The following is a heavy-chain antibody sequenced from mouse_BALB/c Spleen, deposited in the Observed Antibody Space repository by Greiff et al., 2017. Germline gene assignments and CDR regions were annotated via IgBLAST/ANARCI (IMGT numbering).Heavy chain of an antibody. CDR1: GFTFSSFG. CDR3: ARGWLPHYAMDY. V-gene: IGHV5-17*02. CDR2: ISSGSSTI. Sequence: EVKLVESGGGLVQPGGSRKLSCAASGFTFSSFGMHWVRQAPEKGLEWVAYISSGSSTIYYADTVKGRFTISRDNPKNTLFLQMTSLRSEDTAMFYCARGWLPHYAMDYWGQGTSVTVSS. D-gene: IGHD2-2*01. J-gene: IGHJ4*01.